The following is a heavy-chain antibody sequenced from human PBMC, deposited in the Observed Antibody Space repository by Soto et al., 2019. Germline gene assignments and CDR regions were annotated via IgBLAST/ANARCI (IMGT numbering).Heavy chain of an antibody. V-gene: IGHV3-33*01. CDR2: IWYAGNNK. D-gene: IGHD6-19*01. J-gene: IGHJ6*02. CDR1: GFTFSSYG. CDR3: ARSSSVVGHYYYYGMDV. Sequence: GGSLRLSCAASGFTFSSYGMHWVRQAPCKGLEWVAVIWYAGNNKYYADSVKGRFTISRDNSKNTLYLQMNSLRAEDTAAYYCARSSSVVGHYYYYGMDVWGQGTTVTVSS.